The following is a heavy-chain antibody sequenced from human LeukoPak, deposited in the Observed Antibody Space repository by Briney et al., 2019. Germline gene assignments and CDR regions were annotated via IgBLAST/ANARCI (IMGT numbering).Heavy chain of an antibody. D-gene: IGHD5-12*01. V-gene: IGHV1-69*13. CDR3: ATGDSGRGPFDY. J-gene: IGHJ4*02. Sequence: VKVSCKASGGTISSRPISWVRQAPGHGLEWMGGIIPVFGTADYAQKFQGRITITADTSTSTVYMEWSSLRFEDTAVYFCATGDSGRGPFDYWGQGTQVTVSS. CDR2: IIPVFGTA. CDR1: GGTISSRP.